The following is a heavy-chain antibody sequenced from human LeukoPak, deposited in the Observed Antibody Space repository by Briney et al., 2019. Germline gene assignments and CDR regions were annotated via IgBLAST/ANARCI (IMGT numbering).Heavy chain of an antibody. D-gene: IGHD1-14*01. Sequence: PGGSLRLSCAASGFTVITNDMTWVRQAPGKGLEWVSFLYSDGNTKYADSVQGRFTSSRDNSKNTLYLEMNSLSPDDTAVYYCARGVEPLAANTLAYWGQGTLVTVSS. CDR3: ARGVEPLAANTLAY. CDR2: LYSDGNT. V-gene: IGHV3-53*01. J-gene: IGHJ4*02. CDR1: GFTVITND.